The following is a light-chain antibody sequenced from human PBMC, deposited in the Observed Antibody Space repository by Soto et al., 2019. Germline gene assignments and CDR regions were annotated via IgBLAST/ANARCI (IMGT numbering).Light chain of an antibody. CDR2: GAS. J-gene: IGKJ4*01. CDR1: QSVSSSY. CDR3: QQYGSSPPVT. Sequence: EIVLTQSPGTLSLSPGERATLSCRASQSVSSSYLAWYQQKPGQAPRLLIYGASSRATGIPDRFSGSGSGTDFTLTISILEPEDFGVYYCQQYGSSPPVTFGGGTKVESK. V-gene: IGKV3-20*01.